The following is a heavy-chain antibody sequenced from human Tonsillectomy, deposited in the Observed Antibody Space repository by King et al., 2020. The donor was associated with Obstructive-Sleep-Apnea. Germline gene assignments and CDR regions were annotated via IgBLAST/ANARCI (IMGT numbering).Heavy chain of an antibody. V-gene: IGHV3-30*18. Sequence: VQLVESGGGVVQPGRSLRLSCAASGFIFRTYGMHWVRQAPGKGLEWAAVISDDGSNKYYANSVKCRFTISRDNSKNTLYLQMNSLRAEDTAMYYCAKDRRYCSGGTCHVPGHWGQGTLVTVSS. D-gene: IGHD2-15*01. J-gene: IGHJ4*02. CDR3: AKDRRYCSGGTCHVPGH. CDR1: GFIFRTYG. CDR2: ISDDGSNK.